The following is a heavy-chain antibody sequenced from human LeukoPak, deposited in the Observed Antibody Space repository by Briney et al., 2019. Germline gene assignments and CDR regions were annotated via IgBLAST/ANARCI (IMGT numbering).Heavy chain of an antibody. CDR3: ARGTSLMGYASGLGFNY. V-gene: IGHV4-59*01. J-gene: IGHJ4*02. Sequence: SETLSLTCTVSGGSISSYYWSWIRQPPGKGLEWIGYIYYSGSTNYNPSLKSRVTISVDTSKNQFSLKLTSVTAADTATYYCARGTSLMGYASGLGFNYWGQGILVAVSS. CDR1: GGSISSYY. D-gene: IGHD6-19*01. CDR2: IYYSGST.